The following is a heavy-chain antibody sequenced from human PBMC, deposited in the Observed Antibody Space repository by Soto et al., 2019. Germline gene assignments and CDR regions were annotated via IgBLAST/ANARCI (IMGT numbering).Heavy chain of an antibody. CDR2: IYYSGTT. D-gene: IGHD6-13*01. V-gene: IGHV4-59*01. CDR1: GGSISNFY. J-gene: IGHJ4*02. Sequence: SETLSLTCTVSGGSISNFYWSWIRRPPGKGLEYIGYIYYSGTTNYNPSLKSRVTISVDASKNKFSLNLTSLTAADTAVYYCARTSSSSWPFDYWGQGTLVTVSS. CDR3: ARTSSSSWPFDY.